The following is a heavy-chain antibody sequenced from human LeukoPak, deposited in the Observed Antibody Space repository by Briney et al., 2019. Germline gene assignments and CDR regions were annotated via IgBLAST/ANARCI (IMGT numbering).Heavy chain of an antibody. Sequence: SETLSLTCTVSGGSISSYYWSWIRQPAGKGLGWIGRIYTSGSTNYNPSLKSRVTMSVDTSKNQFSLKLSSVTAADTAVYYCARDRTYCSGGSCYMGQIDYWGQGTLVTVSS. CDR2: IYTSGST. V-gene: IGHV4-4*07. J-gene: IGHJ4*02. CDR1: GGSISSYY. D-gene: IGHD2-15*01. CDR3: ARDRTYCSGGSCYMGQIDY.